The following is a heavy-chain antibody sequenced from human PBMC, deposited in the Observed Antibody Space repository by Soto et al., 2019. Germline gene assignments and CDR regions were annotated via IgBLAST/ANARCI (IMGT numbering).Heavy chain of an antibody. Sequence: EVQLLGSGGGLIQPGGSLRLSCAASGFTFRFYAMSWVRQAPGKGLEWVSGISGSGGTTYYADSVKGRFTISRDNSKNTLSLQMNSLRAEDTAVYYCAKDGTSFGSGNYWVWFDYWGQGTMVTVSS. CDR1: GFTFRFYA. V-gene: IGHV3-23*01. CDR2: ISGSGGTT. D-gene: IGHD3-10*01. CDR3: AKDGTSFGSGNYWVWFDY. J-gene: IGHJ4*02.